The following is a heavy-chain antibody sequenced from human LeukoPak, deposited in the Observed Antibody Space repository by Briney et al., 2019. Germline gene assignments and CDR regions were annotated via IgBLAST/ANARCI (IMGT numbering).Heavy chain of an antibody. V-gene: IGHV3-23*01. D-gene: IGHD3-10*01. CDR3: AKGFGEPISLLFDY. J-gene: IGHJ4*02. CDR2: ISGSGGST. CDR1: GFTFSSYA. Sequence: PGGSLRLSSAASGFTFSSYAMSWVRQAPGKGLEWVSAISGSGGSTYYADSVKGRFTISRDNSKNTLYLQMNSLRAEDTAVYYCAKGFGEPISLLFDYWGQGTLVTVSS.